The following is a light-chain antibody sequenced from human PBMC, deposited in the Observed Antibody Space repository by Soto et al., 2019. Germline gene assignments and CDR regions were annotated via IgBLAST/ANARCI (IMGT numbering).Light chain of an antibody. CDR2: AAS. Sequence: DIQMTQSPSSLSASVGDRVTITCQASQDISSYLSWFQQKPGKAPKSLIYAASTLRSGVPSKFSGSGSGTDFTLTISSLQPEDSATYFCQQYKSYPITFGQKTRLEIK. CDR1: QDISSY. CDR3: QQYKSYPIT. J-gene: IGKJ5*01. V-gene: IGKV1-16*02.